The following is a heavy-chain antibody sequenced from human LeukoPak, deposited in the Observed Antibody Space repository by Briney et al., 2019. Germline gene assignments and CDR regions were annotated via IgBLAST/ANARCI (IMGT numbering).Heavy chain of an antibody. J-gene: IGHJ4*02. CDR2: ISYSGYT. D-gene: IGHD4-23*01. CDR1: GGSIRSYY. CDR3: ARGRNDNGGMFFDS. V-gene: IGHV4-59*01. Sequence: SETLSLTCTVSGGSIRSYYWSWIRQAPGKGLEWIGFISYSGYTSYSPSLKSRVAISVDPSKSQFSLRQSSMTAADTAIYYCARGRNDNGGMFFDSWAQGTLVTVSS.